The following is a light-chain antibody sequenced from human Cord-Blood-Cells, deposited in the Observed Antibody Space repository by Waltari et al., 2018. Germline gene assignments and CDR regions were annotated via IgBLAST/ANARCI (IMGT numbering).Light chain of an antibody. CDR3: QAWDSSTVV. J-gene: IGLJ2*01. Sequence: SYELTQPPSVSVSPGQTASITCSGHNLADQYACWYQQKPGQSPVLVIYQDSKRPSGIPERFSGSNSGNTATLTISGTQAMDEADYYCQAWDSSTVVFGGGTKLTVL. V-gene: IGLV3-1*01. CDR1: NLADQY. CDR2: QDS.